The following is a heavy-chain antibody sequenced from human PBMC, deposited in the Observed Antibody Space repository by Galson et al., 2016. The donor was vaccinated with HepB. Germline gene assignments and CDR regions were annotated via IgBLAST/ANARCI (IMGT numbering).Heavy chain of an antibody. J-gene: IGHJ4*02. Sequence: SLRLSCAASRFTFSSYGMHWVRQAPGKGLEWVAVISYDGSNKYYADSVKGRFTISRDNSKNTLFLQMNSLRVEDTAVYYCAKDPHFWSGYCVDWGQGTLVTLSS. CDR3: AKDPHFWSGYCVD. V-gene: IGHV3-30*18. CDR1: RFTFSSYG. D-gene: IGHD3-3*02. CDR2: ISYDGSNK.